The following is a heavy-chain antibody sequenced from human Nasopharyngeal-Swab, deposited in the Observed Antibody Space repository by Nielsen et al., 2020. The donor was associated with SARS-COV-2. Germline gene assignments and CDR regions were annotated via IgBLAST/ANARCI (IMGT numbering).Heavy chain of an antibody. J-gene: IGHJ6*02. CDR3: ARLYCVGDCSYYYYYGMDV. CDR1: GYTFTSYG. V-gene: IGHV1-18*01. CDR2: ISAYNGNT. D-gene: IGHD2-21*02. Sequence: ASVKVSCKASGYTFTSYGISWVRQAPGQGLEWMGWISAYNGNTNYAQKLQGRVTMTTDTSTSTAYMELRSLRSDDTAVYYCARLYCVGDCSYYYYYGMDVWGQGTTVTVSS.